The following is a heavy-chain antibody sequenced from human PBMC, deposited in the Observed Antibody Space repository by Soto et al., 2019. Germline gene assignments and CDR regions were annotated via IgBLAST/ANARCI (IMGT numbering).Heavy chain of an antibody. Sequence: PGGSLRLSCAASGFTFSSYGMHWVRQAPGKGLEWVAVIWYDGSNKYYADSVKGRFTISRDNSKNTLYLQMNSLRAEDTAVYYCARDRSSAYYFDYWGQGTLVTVYS. J-gene: IGHJ4*02. CDR3: ARDRSSAYYFDY. V-gene: IGHV3-33*01. CDR1: GFTFSSYG. CDR2: IWYDGSNK. D-gene: IGHD6-13*01.